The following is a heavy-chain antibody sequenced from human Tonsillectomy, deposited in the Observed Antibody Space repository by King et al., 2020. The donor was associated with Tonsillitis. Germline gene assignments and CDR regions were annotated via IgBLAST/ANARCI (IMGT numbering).Heavy chain of an antibody. CDR1: GFTFSSYA. Sequence: SGVGLVPPGGSLSLSCAASGFTFSSYAMSWVRQAPGKGLEWVSAISGSGGSTYYADSVQGRFTISRDNSKPTLYLQMNSLRAEDTAVYYCAKDGLYYDSSGYYDWDYWGQGTLVTVSS. CDR3: AKDGLYYDSSGYYDWDY. CDR2: ISGSGGST. D-gene: IGHD3-22*01. V-gene: IGHV3-23*01. J-gene: IGHJ4*02.